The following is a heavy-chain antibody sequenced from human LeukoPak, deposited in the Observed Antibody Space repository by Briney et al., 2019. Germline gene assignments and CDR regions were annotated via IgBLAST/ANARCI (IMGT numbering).Heavy chain of an antibody. J-gene: IGHJ4*02. CDR2: ISYDGSNK. CDR3: ARTLGGLYSSSSDY. V-gene: IGHV3-30*01. Sequence: PGGSLRLSCAASGFTFSSYAMHWVRQAPGKGLEWVAVISYDGSNKYYADPVKGRFTISRDNSKNTLYLQMNSLRAEDTAVYYCARTLGGLYSSSSDYWGQGTLVTVSS. CDR1: GFTFSSYA. D-gene: IGHD6-6*01.